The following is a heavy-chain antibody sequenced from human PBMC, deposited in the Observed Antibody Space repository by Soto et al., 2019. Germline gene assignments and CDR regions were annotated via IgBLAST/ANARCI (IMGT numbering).Heavy chain of an antibody. CDR1: GFTFSSYA. CDR2: ISGSGGST. V-gene: IGHV3-23*01. Sequence: PGGSLRLSCAASGFTFSSYAMSWVRQAPGKGLEWVSAISGSGGSTYYADSVKGRFTISRDNSKNTLYLQMNSLRAEDTAVYYCAKDQWLGHSQYYYYGMDVWGQGTTVTVSS. D-gene: IGHD6-19*01. J-gene: IGHJ6*02. CDR3: AKDQWLGHSQYYYYGMDV.